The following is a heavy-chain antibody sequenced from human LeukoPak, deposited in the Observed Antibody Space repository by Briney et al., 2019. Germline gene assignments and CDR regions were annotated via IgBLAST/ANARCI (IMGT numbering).Heavy chain of an antibody. CDR1: GFTVSSNY. D-gene: IGHD6-6*01. V-gene: IGHV3-53*01. CDR2: IYSGGNT. J-gene: IGHJ6*03. Sequence: GGSLRLSCAVSGFTVSSNYMSWVRQAPGKGLEWVSVIYSGGNTYYADSVKGRFTISRDNSKNTLYLQMNSLRAEDTAVYYCARDDKQLVWNYYYYYMDVWGKGTTVTVSS. CDR3: ARDDKQLVWNYYYYYMDV.